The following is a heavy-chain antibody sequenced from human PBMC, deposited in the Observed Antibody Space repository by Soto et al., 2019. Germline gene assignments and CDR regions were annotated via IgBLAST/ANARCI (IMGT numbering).Heavy chain of an antibody. Sequence: EVQLVQSGAEVKKPGESLKISCKGSGYSFTSYWIGWVRQMPGKGLEWMGIIYPGDSDTRYSPSFQGQVTISADKSISTAYLQWSSLKASDTAMYYCARLDSSSWYSVRYYYGMDVWGQGTTVTVSS. CDR3: ARLDSSSWYSVRYYYGMDV. D-gene: IGHD6-13*01. CDR1: GYSFTSYW. V-gene: IGHV5-51*03. J-gene: IGHJ6*02. CDR2: IYPGDSDT.